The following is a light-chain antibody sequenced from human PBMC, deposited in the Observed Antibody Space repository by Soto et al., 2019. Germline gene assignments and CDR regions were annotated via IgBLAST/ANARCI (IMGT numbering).Light chain of an antibody. V-gene: IGLV4-69*01. J-gene: IGLJ3*02. CDR1: SGHSNYA. Sequence: QLVLTQSPSASASLGASVKLTCTLSSGHSNYAIAWHQQQPEKGSRYLMNLNSDGSHTKGDGIPDRFSGSSSGAERYLTISSLQSEDEADYYCQTWATGIRVFGGGTKLTVL. CDR3: QTWATGIRV. CDR2: LNSDGSH.